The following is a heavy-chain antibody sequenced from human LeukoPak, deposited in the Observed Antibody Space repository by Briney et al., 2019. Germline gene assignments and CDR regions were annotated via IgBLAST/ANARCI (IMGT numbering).Heavy chain of an antibody. Sequence: ASVKVSCKLSGDTLTELSMHWVRQSPGKGLEWMGGFVPEDGETIYAQKFQGRVTMTEDTSTDTAYMELSSLRSDDTAVYFCATLPRGHLFDSWGQGTLVTVSS. CDR3: ATLPRGHLFDS. D-gene: IGHD3-10*01. V-gene: IGHV1-24*01. CDR2: FVPEDGET. CDR1: GDTLTELS. J-gene: IGHJ4*02.